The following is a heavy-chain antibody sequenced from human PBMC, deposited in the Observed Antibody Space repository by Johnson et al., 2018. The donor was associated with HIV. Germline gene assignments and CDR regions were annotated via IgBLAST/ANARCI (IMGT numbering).Heavy chain of an antibody. Sequence: QEQLVESGGGVVQPGRSLRLSCAASGFTFSSYAMHWVRQAPGKGLEWVAVISYDGSNKYYADSVKGRFTISRDNSKNTLHLQMNSLRPEDTAVYYCARNSGNGLVLRGDAFDMWGQGTMVTVSS. CDR3: ARNSGNGLVLRGDAFDM. D-gene: IGHD2-8*01. V-gene: IGHV3-30-3*01. J-gene: IGHJ3*02. CDR2: ISYDGSNK. CDR1: GFTFSSYA.